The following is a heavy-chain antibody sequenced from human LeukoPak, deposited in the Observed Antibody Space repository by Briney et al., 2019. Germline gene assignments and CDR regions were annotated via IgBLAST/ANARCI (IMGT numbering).Heavy chain of an antibody. V-gene: IGHV1-18*04. D-gene: IGHD2-21*02. CDR3: ARDNCGGDCYSYRFDY. CDR2: ISAYNGNT. J-gene: IGHJ4*02. CDR1: GYTLTSYG. Sequence: ASVKVSCKASGYTLTSYGISWVRQAPGQGLEWMGWISAYNGNTNYAQKLQGRVTMTTDTSTSTAYMELRSLRSDDTAVYYCARDNCGGDCYSYRFDYWGQGTLVIVSS.